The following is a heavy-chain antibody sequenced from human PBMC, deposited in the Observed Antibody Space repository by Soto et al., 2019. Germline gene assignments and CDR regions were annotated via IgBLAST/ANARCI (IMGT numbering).Heavy chain of an antibody. CDR3: ARGYSRQLGPFDY. Sequence: PGGSLRLSCAASGFTFSSYSMNWVRQAPGKGLEWVSSISSSSSYIYYADSVKGRFTISRDNAKNSLYLQMNSLRAEDTAVYYCARGYSRQLGPFDYWGQGTLVTVSS. CDR1: GFTFSSYS. D-gene: IGHD6-13*01. V-gene: IGHV3-21*01. J-gene: IGHJ4*02. CDR2: ISSSSSYI.